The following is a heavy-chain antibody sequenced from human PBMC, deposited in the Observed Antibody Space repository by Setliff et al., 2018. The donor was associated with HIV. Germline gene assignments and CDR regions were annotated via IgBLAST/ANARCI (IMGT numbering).Heavy chain of an antibody. J-gene: IGHJ5*02. CDR2: ISPHNGDK. Sequence: GASVKVSCKASGYTFTDFFIHWVRQAPGQGLEWMGWISPHNGDKNILQRFPGRVTMTTDTSFSTAYMELSGLRSDDTAMDYCARQLSNSLDLWGQGTLVTRLL. D-gene: IGHD7-27*01. CDR3: ARQLSNSLDL. V-gene: IGHV1-2*02. CDR1: GYTFTDFF.